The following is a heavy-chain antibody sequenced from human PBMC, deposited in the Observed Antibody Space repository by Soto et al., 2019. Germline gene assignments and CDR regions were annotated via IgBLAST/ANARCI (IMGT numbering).Heavy chain of an antibody. V-gene: IGHV4-59*08. Sequence: SETLSLTCTVSGGSISSYYWSWIRPPPGKGLEWIGYIYYSGSTHYSPSLKSRITISVDTSKSQFSLKVKSMTATDTAVYYCVRNASVTDPRDGKKYDFFDYWGLGTLVTVSS. D-gene: IGHD3-3*01. CDR3: VRNASVTDPRDGKKYDFFDY. CDR1: GGSISSYY. J-gene: IGHJ4*02. CDR2: IYYSGST.